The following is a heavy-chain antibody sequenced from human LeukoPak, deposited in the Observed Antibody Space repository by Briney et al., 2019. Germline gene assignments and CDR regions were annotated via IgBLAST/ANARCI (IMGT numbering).Heavy chain of an antibody. D-gene: IGHD4-17*01. CDR3: ASLHDYGDYKIIDY. CDR1: GGSISSSSYY. CDR2: IYYSGST. V-gene: IGHV4-39*07. Sequence: SETLSLTCTVSGGSISSSSYYWGWIRQPPGKGLEWIGSIYYSGSTYYNPSLKSRVTISVDTSKNQFSLKLSPVTAADTAVYYCASLHDYGDYKIIDYWGQGTLVTVSS. J-gene: IGHJ4*02.